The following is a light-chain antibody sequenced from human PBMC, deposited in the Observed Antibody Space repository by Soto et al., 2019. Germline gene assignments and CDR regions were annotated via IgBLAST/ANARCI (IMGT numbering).Light chain of an antibody. CDR1: SGHSSYS. V-gene: IGLV4-60*02. Sequence: QPVLTQSSSASASLGSSVKLTCTLSSGHSSYSIAWHPQQPGKAPRYLMKLEGSGSYNKGSGVPDRFSGSSSGADRYLTISNLQFEDEADYYCETWDSNTHVFGGGTKVTVL. CDR2: LEGSGSY. CDR3: ETWDSNTHV. J-gene: IGLJ3*02.